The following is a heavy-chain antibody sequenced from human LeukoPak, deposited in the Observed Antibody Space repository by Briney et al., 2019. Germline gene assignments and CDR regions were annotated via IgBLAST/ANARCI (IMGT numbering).Heavy chain of an antibody. CDR3: ARSGPLTVDY. CDR2: IYHSGST. CDR1: GYSISSGYY. V-gene: IGHV4-38-2*02. Sequence: SETLSLTCTVSGYSISSGYYWGWIRQPPGKGLEWIGSIYHSGSTYYNPSLKSRVTISVDTSKNQFSLKLSSVTAADTAVYYCARSGPLTVDYWGQGTLVTVSS. J-gene: IGHJ4*02.